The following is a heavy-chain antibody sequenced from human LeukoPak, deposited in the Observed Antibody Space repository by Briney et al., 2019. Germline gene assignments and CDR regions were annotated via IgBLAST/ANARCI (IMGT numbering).Heavy chain of an antibody. CDR3: AHMGTVTTRYVYFDY. CDR2: MYSDDDK. CDR1: GFSLSTSGVG. J-gene: IGHJ4*02. V-gene: IGHV2-5*02. D-gene: IGHD4-17*01. Sequence: SGPTRVKATQTLTVTCTFSGFSLSTSGVGVGWIRQPPGKALERLAPMYSDDDKRYSPSLKSSLTITKDRSKNQVVLTMTNMDVVDTATCYCAHMGTVTTRYVYFDYWGQGTLVTVSS.